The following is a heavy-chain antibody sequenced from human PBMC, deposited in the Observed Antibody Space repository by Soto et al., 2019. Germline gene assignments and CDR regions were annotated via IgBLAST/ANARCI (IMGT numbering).Heavy chain of an antibody. D-gene: IGHD2-2*02. CDR3: ARERPERVPASIDEDYYYYYMDV. CDR2: IYYSGST. J-gene: IGHJ6*03. Sequence: SETLSLTCTVSGGSISSYYWSWIRQPPGKGLEWIGYIYYSGSTSYNPSLKSRVTISVDTSKNQFSLNLSSVTAADTAVYYCARERPERVPASIDEDYYYYYMDVWGKGTTVTVSS. CDR1: GGSISSYY. V-gene: IGHV4-59*01.